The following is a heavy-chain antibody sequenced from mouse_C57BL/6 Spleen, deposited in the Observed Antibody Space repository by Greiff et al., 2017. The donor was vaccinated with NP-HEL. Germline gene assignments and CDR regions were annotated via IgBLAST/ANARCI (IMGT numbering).Heavy chain of an antibody. D-gene: IGHD4-1*01. V-gene: IGHV1-54*01. J-gene: IGHJ2*01. Sequence: QVQLKESGAELVRPGTSVKVSCKASGYAFTNYLIEWVKQRPGQGLEWIGVINPGSGGTNYNEKFKGKATLTADKSSSTAYMQLSSLTSEDSAVYFCARRRANWEYYFDYWGQGTTLTVSS. CDR3: ARRRANWEYYFDY. CDR1: GYAFTNYL. CDR2: INPGSGGT.